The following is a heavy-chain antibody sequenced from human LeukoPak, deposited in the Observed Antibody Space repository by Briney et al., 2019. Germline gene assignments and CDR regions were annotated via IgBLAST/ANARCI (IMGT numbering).Heavy chain of an antibody. J-gene: IGHJ4*02. Sequence: GASVKVSCKASGFTFSDYYIHWVRQAPGQGLDYMGHINLNSGGTFYVQKFQGRVTMTRDTSISTAYMDLSRLTSGDTAVYFCASDPSSSDNFFDFWGQGTLVTVSS. D-gene: IGHD6-6*01. CDR3: ASDPSSSDNFFDF. V-gene: IGHV1-2*06. CDR1: GFTFSDYY. CDR2: INLNSGGT.